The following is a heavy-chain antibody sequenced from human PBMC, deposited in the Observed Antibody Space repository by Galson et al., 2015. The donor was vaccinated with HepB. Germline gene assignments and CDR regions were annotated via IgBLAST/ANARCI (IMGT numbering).Heavy chain of an antibody. Sequence: SLRLSCAASGFTFSNYAMSWVRQAPGQGLEWVSAISYSGGSTNNADSVRGRFTISRDNSKNTLYLQMNSLRAEDTAIYYCAKSIEATTRYVELWGRGTLVTVSS. CDR3: AKSIEATTRYVEL. CDR1: GFTFSNYA. V-gene: IGHV3-23*01. D-gene: IGHD6-25*01. J-gene: IGHJ2*01. CDR2: ISYSGGST.